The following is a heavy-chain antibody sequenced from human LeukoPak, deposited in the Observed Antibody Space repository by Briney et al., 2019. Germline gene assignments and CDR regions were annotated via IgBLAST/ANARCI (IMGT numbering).Heavy chain of an antibody. V-gene: IGHV1-46*03. CDR2: INPSGGST. CDR1: GYTFTSYY. Sequence: ASAKVSXKASGYTFTSYYMHWVRQAPGQGLEWMGIINPSGGSTSYAQKFQGRVTMTRDTSTSTVYMELSSLRSEDTAVYYCASGGWEASFDYWGQGTLVTVSS. D-gene: IGHD6-19*01. CDR3: ASGGWEASFDY. J-gene: IGHJ4*02.